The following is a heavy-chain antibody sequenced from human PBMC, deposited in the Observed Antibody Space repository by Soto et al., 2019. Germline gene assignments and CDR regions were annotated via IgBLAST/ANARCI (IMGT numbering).Heavy chain of an antibody. J-gene: IGHJ5*02. CDR3: ARGQWRIVGATNWLDP. Sequence: GASVKVSCKASGYTFTSYAMHWVRQAPGQRLEWMGWINAGNGNTKYSQKFQGRVTITRDTSASTAYMELSSLRSEDTAVYYCARGQWRIVGATNWLDPWGEGTLVTV. V-gene: IGHV1-3*01. CDR2: INAGNGNT. D-gene: IGHD1-26*01. CDR1: GYTFTSYA.